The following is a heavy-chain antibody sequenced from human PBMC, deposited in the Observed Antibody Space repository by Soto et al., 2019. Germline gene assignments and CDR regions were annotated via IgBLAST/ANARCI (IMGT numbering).Heavy chain of an antibody. D-gene: IGHD4-17*01. V-gene: IGHV4-31*03. CDR2: IYYSGST. Sequence: QVQLQESGPGLVKPSQTLSLTCTVSGGSISGGGYYWSWIRQHPGKGLEWIGYIYYSGSTYYNPSLKSRVTISVDTSKNQFSLKLSSVTAADTAVYYCARVGAGPYGGWFDPWGQGTLVTVSS. CDR1: GGSISGGGYY. J-gene: IGHJ5*02. CDR3: ARVGAGPYGGWFDP.